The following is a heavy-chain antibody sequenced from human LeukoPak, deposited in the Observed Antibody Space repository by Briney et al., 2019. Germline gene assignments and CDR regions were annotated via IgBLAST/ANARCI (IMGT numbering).Heavy chain of an antibody. CDR3: ARVIRAAPGKGYFDY. CDR1: GFIFSTYA. CDR2: ISGSGGST. Sequence: GGSLRLSCATSGFIFSTYALSWVRQAPGKGLEWASSISGSGGSTCHADSVKGRFTISRDSSKNTLYLQMNSLRAEDTAIYYCARVIRAAPGKGYFDYWGQGTLVTVSS. V-gene: IGHV3-23*01. J-gene: IGHJ4*02. D-gene: IGHD6-13*01.